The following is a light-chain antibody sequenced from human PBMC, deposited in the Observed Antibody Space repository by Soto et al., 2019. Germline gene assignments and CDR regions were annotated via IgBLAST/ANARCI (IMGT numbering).Light chain of an antibody. J-gene: IGLJ1*01. Sequence: QSVLTQPPSASGSPGQSVTISCTGTSSDVGAYNYVSWYQHHPGKAPKLTVYEVNKRPSGVPDRFSGSKSGNTASLTVSGLQAEDEADYYCTSHAGTINFPYIFGTGTKLTVL. V-gene: IGLV2-8*01. CDR3: TSHAGTINFPYI. CDR2: EVN. CDR1: SSDVGAYNY.